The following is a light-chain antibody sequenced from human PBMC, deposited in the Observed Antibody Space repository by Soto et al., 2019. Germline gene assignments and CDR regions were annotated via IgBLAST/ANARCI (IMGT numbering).Light chain of an antibody. CDR1: QSISSW. V-gene: IGKV1-5*03. J-gene: IGKJ2*01. CDR2: KAS. Sequence: DIQMTQSPSTLSASVGDRVTITCRASQSISSWLAWYQQKPGKAPKLLIYKASSLESGVPSRFSDSGSGTALPLTISSLQPDDFATYYRQKYNSYSYTFGQGTKLEIK. CDR3: QKYNSYSYT.